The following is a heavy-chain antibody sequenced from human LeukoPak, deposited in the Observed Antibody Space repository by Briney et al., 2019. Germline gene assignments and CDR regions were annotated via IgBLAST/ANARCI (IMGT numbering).Heavy chain of an antibody. CDR2: ITSKTYGGTT. CDR3: TRGGSNDY. Sequence: PGGSLRLSCRTSGFTFGDYTMSWFRQAPGKGLEWVGFITSKTYGGTTEYAASVKGRVSIFRDDFKGIAHLQMNNLKTEDTAVYYCTRGGSNDYWGQGTLVTVSS. CDR1: GFTFGDYT. J-gene: IGHJ4*02. D-gene: IGHD3-10*01. V-gene: IGHV3-49*03.